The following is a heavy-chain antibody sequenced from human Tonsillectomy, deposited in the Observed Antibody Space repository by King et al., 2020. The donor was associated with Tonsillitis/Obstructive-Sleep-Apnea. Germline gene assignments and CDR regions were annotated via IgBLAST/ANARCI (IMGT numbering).Heavy chain of an antibody. Sequence: VQLVESGGGVVQPGRSLRLSCAASGFTFSSYGMHWVRPAPGKGLEGGAVIWYDGSNKYYADSVKGRFTISRDNSKNTLYLQMNSLRAEDTAVYYCARSGSSWVFDYWGQGTLVTVSS. CDR3: ARSGSSWVFDY. CDR1: GFTFSSYG. D-gene: IGHD6-13*01. CDR2: IWYDGSNK. V-gene: IGHV3-33*01. J-gene: IGHJ4*02.